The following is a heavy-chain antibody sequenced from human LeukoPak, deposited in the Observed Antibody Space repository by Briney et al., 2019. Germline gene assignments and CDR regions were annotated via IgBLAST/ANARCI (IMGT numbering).Heavy chain of an antibody. J-gene: IGHJ5*02. V-gene: IGHV4-4*07. D-gene: IGHD6-13*01. Sequence: PSETLSLTCTVSGGSISSYYWSWIRQSAGKGLEWIGRIHTSGSTNYNPSLKSRVTMSVDTSKNQFSLKLRSVTAADTAVYYCARKEGGQLVNTRRWFDPWGQGTLVTVSS. CDR3: ARKEGGQLVNTRRWFDP. CDR1: GGSISSYY. CDR2: IHTSGST.